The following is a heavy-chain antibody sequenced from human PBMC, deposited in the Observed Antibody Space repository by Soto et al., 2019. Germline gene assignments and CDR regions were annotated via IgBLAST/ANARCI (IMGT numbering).Heavy chain of an antibody. CDR2: IVVGSGNT. V-gene: IGHV1-58*01. Sequence: SVKVSCKVSGFTFTSSAVQWVRQARGQRLEWIGWIVVGSGNTNYAKKFQERVTITRDMSTSTAYMELSSLRSEDTAVYYCAADMAFYSSSSCYFDYGGKRTLVTVSS. CDR1: GFTFTSSA. J-gene: IGHJ4*02. CDR3: AADMAFYSSSSCYFDY. D-gene: IGHD6-6*01.